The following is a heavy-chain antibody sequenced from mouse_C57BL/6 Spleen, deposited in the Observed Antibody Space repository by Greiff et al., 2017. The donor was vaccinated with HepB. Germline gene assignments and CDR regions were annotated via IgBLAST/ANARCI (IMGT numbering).Heavy chain of an antibody. J-gene: IGHJ3*01. D-gene: IGHD2-1*01. V-gene: IGHV1-15*01. CDR3: AYGNPAWFAY. CDR1: GYTFTDYE. CDR2: IDPETGGT. Sequence: QVQLQQSGAELVRPGASVTLSCKASGYTFTDYEMHWVKQTPVHGLEWIGAIDPETGGTAYNQKFKGKAILTADKSSSTAYMALRSLTSEDSAVYYCAYGNPAWFAYWGQGTLVTVSA.